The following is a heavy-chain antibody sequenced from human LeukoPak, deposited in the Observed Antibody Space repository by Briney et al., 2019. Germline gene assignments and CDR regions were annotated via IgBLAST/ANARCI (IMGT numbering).Heavy chain of an antibody. D-gene: IGHD3-22*01. CDR1: GYTFTGYY. Sequence: GASVKVSCKASGYTFTGYYMHWVRQAPGQGLEWMGWINPNSGGTNYAQKFQGRVTMTRDTSISTAYMELSRLRSDDTAVYYCAKPHYYYDSSGYGYWGQGTLVTVPS. V-gene: IGHV1-2*02. CDR2: INPNSGGT. J-gene: IGHJ4*02. CDR3: AKPHYYYDSSGYGY.